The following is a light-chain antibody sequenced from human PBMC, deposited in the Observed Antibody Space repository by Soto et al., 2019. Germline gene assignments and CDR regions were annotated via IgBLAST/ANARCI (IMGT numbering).Light chain of an antibody. CDR3: LQYDSYSWT. Sequence: DIQMTQSPSALSASVGDSVTINCRASRSISDGLDWYKQKPGKATKQLIFEASTLKSGVPSSFSGSGSGTEFALTTASLQPDDFATYYCLQYDSYSWTFGQGTEVEI. V-gene: IGKV1-5*01. CDR1: RSISDG. J-gene: IGKJ1*01. CDR2: EAS.